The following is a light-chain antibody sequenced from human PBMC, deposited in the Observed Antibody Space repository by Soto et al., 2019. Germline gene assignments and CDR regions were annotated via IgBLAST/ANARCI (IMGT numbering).Light chain of an antibody. CDR3: QQYNSYSWT. V-gene: IGKV1-5*01. Sequence: DIQMTQSPSTLSASVGERVTITCRASQSISVWMAWYQQKPGRAPKLLIYDASNLESGVPSRFSGSGSGTEFTLAISSLQPDDFATYYCQQYNSYSWTFGQATKVEIK. CDR2: DAS. CDR1: QSISVW. J-gene: IGKJ1*01.